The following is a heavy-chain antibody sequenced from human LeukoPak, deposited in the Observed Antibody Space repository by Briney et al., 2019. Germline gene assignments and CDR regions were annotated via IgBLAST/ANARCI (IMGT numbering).Heavy chain of an antibody. CDR1: GDSVSSNSVT. CDR3: ARRLTQYDCFDP. V-gene: IGHV6-1*01. CDR2: TYYRSTWYN. D-gene: IGHD2-2*01. Sequence: SQTLSLTCAISGDSVSSNSVTWNWIRQSPSRGLEWLGRTYYRSTWYNDYAVSVRGRITVNPDTSKNRFSLHLNSVTPEDTAVYYCARRLTQYDCFDPWGQGILVTVSS. J-gene: IGHJ5*02.